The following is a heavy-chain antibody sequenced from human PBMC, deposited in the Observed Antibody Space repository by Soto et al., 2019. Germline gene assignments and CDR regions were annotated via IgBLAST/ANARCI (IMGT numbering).Heavy chain of an antibody. CDR3: ARDHGELPWGGGGFDT. CDR1: GFTVSSNY. CDR2: IYSGGST. J-gene: IGHJ5*02. V-gene: IGHV3-53*04. D-gene: IGHD1-7*01. Sequence: EVQLVESGGVLVQPGGSLRLSCAASGFTVSSNYMSWVSQDPGKGLEWVSVIYSGGSTSYSDSVKVRFTISRHKSNNTLYLQMNSLRAEDTAVYYCARDHGELPWGGGGFDTWGQGTLVTVSS.